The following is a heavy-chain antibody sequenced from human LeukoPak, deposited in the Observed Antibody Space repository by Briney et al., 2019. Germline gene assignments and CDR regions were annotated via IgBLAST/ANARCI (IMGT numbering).Heavy chain of an antibody. CDR3: ARDRGYDYDSSGFDY. CDR1: GGSISSNNYY. D-gene: IGHD3-22*01. J-gene: IGHJ4*02. V-gene: IGHV4-39*07. Sequence: SETLSLTCTVSGGSISSNNYYWGWIRQPPGKGLEWIGSIYYSGSTNYNPSLKSRVTISVDTSKNQFSLKLTSVTAADTAVYYCARDRGYDYDSSGFDYWGQGTLVTVSS. CDR2: IYYSGST.